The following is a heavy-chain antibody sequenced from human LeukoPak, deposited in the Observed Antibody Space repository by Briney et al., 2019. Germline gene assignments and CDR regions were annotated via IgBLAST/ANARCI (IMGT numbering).Heavy chain of an antibody. CDR3: ARGQTDGYPI. V-gene: IGHV4-34*01. D-gene: IGHD5-24*01. CDR2: INHSGST. J-gene: IGHJ3*02. CDR1: GGSFSGYY. Sequence: PSETLSLTCAVYGGSFSGYYWSWIRQPPGKGLEWIGEINHSGSTNYNPSLKSRVTISVDTSKNQFSLKLSSVTAADTAVYYCARGQTDGYPIWGQGTMVTVSS.